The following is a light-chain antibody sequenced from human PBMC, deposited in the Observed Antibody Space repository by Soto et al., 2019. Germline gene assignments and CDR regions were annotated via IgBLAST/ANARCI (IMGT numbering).Light chain of an antibody. CDR1: QRISGW. CDR3: QQYNTYPWT. V-gene: IGKV1-5*01. CDR2: DVS. J-gene: IGKJ1*01. Sequence: DIQMTQSPSALSASVGDRVTITCRASQRISGWLAWYQQKPGKAPKLLIYDVSSLESGVPSRFSGSGSGAEFTLTISDLQPDDFATYYCQQYNTYPWTLRQGTKVDIK.